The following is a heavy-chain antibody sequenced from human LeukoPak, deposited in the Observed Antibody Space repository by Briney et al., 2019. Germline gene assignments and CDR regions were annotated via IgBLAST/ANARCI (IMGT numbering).Heavy chain of an antibody. J-gene: IGHJ2*01. CDR3: AREDYGDYYWYFDL. D-gene: IGHD4-17*01. CDR2: IYYSGST. CDR1: GGSISSYY. V-gene: IGHV4-59*01. Sequence: SETLSLTCTVSGGSISSYYWSWIRQPPGKGLEWIGYIYYSGSTNYNPSLKSQVTISVDTSKNQFSLKLSSVTAADTAVYYCAREDYGDYYWYFDLWGRGTLVTVSS.